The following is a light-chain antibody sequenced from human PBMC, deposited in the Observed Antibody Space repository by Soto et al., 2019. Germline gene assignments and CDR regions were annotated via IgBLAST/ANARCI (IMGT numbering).Light chain of an antibody. V-gene: IGKV4-1*01. Sequence: DIVMTQSPDSLGVSLGERATINCKSSQTILYSSNNKNYLAWYQQKPGQPPKLLIYWASTRESGVPDRFSGSGSGTDFTLTINSLQAEDVAVYYCQQYYTTPLTFGGGTKVEIK. CDR3: QQYYTTPLT. CDR2: WAS. CDR1: QTILYSSNNKNY. J-gene: IGKJ4*01.